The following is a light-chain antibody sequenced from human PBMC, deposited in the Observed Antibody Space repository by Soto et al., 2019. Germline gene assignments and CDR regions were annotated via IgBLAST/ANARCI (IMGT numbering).Light chain of an antibody. J-gene: IGKJ5*01. V-gene: IGKV3-11*01. CDR3: QQYGSSPLIS. CDR2: DAS. CDR1: QSVSSY. Sequence: EIVLTQSPATLSLSPGERATLSCRASQSVSSYLAWYQQKPGQAPRLLIYDASNRATGVPARFSGSGSGTDFTLTISGLEPEDFAVYYCQQYGSSPLISFGQGTRLE.